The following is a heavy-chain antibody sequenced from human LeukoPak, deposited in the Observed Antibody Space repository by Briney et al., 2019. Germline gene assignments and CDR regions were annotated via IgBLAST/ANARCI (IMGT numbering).Heavy chain of an antibody. CDR1: GYTFTSYG. Sequence: ASVKVSCKASGYTFTSYGISWVRQAPGQGLEWMGWISAYNGNTNYAQKLQGRVTMTTDTSTSTAYMELRSLRSDDTAVYYCARDHAYCGGDCPKYDWFDPWGQGTLVTVSS. CDR2: ISAYNGNT. V-gene: IGHV1-18*01. CDR3: ARDHAYCGGDCPKYDWFDP. J-gene: IGHJ5*02. D-gene: IGHD2-21*02.